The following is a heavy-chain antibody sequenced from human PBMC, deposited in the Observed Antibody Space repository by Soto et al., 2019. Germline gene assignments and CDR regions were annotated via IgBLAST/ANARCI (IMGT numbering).Heavy chain of an antibody. CDR2: IYHSGST. CDR3: ARVNPDTPEPQSWYFDS. D-gene: IGHD5-18*01. CDR1: GGSISSSNW. V-gene: IGHV4-4*02. J-gene: IGHJ4*01. Sequence: AETLSLTCAVSGGSISSSNWWSWVRPPPGKGLEWIGEIYHSGSTNYNPSLKSRVTISVDKSKNQFSLKLSSVTAADTAVYYCARVNPDTPEPQSWYFDSWANGRKVTVST.